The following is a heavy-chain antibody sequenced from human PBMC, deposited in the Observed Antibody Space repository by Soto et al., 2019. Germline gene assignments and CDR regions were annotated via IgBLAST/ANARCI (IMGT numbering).Heavy chain of an antibody. CDR2: ISSSSSYI. CDR1: GFTFSSYS. V-gene: IGHV3-21*01. CDR3: ARLTQAIRAFDI. J-gene: IGHJ3*02. Sequence: GGSLRLSCAASGFTFSSYSMNRVRQAPGKGLEWVSSISSSSSYIYYADSVKGRFTISRDNAKNSLYLQMNSLRAEDTAVYYCARLTQAIRAFDIWGQGTMVTVSS. D-gene: IGHD7-27*01.